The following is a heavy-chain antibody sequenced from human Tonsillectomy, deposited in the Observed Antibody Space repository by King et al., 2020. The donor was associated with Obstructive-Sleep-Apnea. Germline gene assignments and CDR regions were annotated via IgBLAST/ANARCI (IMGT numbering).Heavy chain of an antibody. J-gene: IGHJ6*02. V-gene: IGHV4-39*07. CDR3: ASVVPAAKYGMDV. D-gene: IGHD2-2*01. CDR2: SYYSGST. Sequence: QLQESGPGLVKPSETLSLTCTVSGGSISSSSYYWGWIRQPPGKGLEWIGSSYYSGSTYYNPSLKSRVTISVETSKNQFSLKLSSVTAADTAVYYCASVVPAAKYGMDVWGQGTTVTVSS. CDR1: GGSISSSSYY.